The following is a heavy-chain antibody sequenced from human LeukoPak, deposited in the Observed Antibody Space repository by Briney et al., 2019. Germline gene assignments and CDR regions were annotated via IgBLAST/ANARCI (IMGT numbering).Heavy chain of an antibody. CDR2: ITSKGGYT. D-gene: IGHD6-19*01. J-gene: IGHJ3*02. V-gene: IGHV3-64*04. Sequence: GGSLRLSCAASGFIFSNHAMHWVRQAPGKGLEYVASITSKGGYTYYANSVKGRFTVSRDNSKNTVFLQMNSLRPEDTAVYYCASLNFGQWLAPDAFDIWGQGTMVTVSS. CDR3: ASLNFGQWLAPDAFDI. CDR1: GFIFSNHA.